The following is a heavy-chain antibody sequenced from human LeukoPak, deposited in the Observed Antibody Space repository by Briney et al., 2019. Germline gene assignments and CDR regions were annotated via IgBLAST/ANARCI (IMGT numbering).Heavy chain of an antibody. CDR3: ARVRGSYPKRFNDAFDI. Sequence: SETLSLTCTVSGGSISSYYWSWIRQPAGKGLEWIGRIYTSGSTNYNPSLKSRVTMSVDTSKNQFSLRLSSVTAADTAVYYCARVRGSYPKRFNDAFDIWGQGTMVTVSS. D-gene: IGHD1-26*01. J-gene: IGHJ3*02. V-gene: IGHV4-4*07. CDR2: IYTSGST. CDR1: GGSISSYY.